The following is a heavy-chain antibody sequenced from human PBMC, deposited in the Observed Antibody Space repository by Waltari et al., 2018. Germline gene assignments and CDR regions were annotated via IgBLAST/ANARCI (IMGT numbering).Heavy chain of an antibody. V-gene: IGHV3-23*01. CDR1: RFGSSNYA. D-gene: IGHD3-3*01. J-gene: IGHJ4*02. CDR2: ITGDGDNT. Sequence: RRSCEGSRFGSSNYAMSWVRQAPGKGLEWVSSITGDGDNTYDADSVRGRFTISRDNSKNTLSLQMNSLRAEDTATYYCAKVPYNDFWTGYFFFDLWGQGTLVSVSS. CDR3: AKVPYNDFWTGYFFFDL.